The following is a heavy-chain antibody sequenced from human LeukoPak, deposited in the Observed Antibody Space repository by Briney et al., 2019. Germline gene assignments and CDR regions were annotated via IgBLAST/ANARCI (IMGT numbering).Heavy chain of an antibody. J-gene: IGHJ4*02. CDR1: GFTFSSYW. V-gene: IGHV3-74*01. D-gene: IGHD6-13*01. CDR2: ISPDGSST. Sequence: GGSLRLSCAASGFTFSSYWMLWVRQTPGQGLVWVSRISPDGSSTSYADSVKGRFTISRDNAKNTLYLQMNSLRAEDTALYYCAKVPSILYSSSWFFDYWGQGVLVTVSS. CDR3: AKVPSILYSSSWFFDY.